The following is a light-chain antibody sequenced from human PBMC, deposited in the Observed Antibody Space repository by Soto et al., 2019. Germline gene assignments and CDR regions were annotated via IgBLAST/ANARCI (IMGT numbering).Light chain of an antibody. CDR2: AAS. Sequence: AIQMTQSPSSLSASIGDRVTVTCRASQGIRNDLGWYQQKPGKPPKLLIYAASTLPSGVPSRFSGSSSGTDFTLTISSLQPEDFATYYCLQDYNYPLTFGQGTKLEIK. CDR1: QGIRND. V-gene: IGKV1-6*01. J-gene: IGKJ2*01. CDR3: LQDYNYPLT.